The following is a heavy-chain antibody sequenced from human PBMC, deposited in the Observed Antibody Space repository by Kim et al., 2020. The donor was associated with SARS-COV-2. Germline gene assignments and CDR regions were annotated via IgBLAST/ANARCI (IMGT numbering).Heavy chain of an antibody. CDR3: ATLCPAHYDILTGYAGVPDY. V-gene: IGHV3-48*03. Sequence: GGSLRLSCAASGFTFSSYEMNWVRQAPGKGLEWVSYISSSGSTIYYADSVKGRFTISRDNAKNSLYLQMNSLRAEDTAVYYCATLCPAHYDILTGYAGVPDYWGQGTLVTVSS. J-gene: IGHJ4*02. CDR1: GFTFSSYE. D-gene: IGHD3-9*01. CDR2: ISSSGSTI.